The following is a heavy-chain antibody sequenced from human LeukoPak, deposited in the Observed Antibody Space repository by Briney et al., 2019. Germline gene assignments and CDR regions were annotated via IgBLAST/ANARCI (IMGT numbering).Heavy chain of an antibody. CDR3: ARDSDSGYGPFAS. D-gene: IGHD5-12*01. CDR1: GFTVSNNY. Sequence: PGGSLRLSCAASGFTVSNNYMSWVRQAPGKGLEWVSVIHSGGTTNYADSVQGRFTISRDNSKTTVYLHMNSLRAEDTAEYYCARDSDSGYGPFASWGHGTLVTVSS. J-gene: IGHJ5*01. V-gene: IGHV3-53*01. CDR2: IHSGGTT.